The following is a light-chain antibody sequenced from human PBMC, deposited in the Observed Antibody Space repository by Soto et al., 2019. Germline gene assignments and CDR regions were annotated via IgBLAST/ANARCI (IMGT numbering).Light chain of an antibody. CDR2: VAS. CDR3: QQFYYYPHT. V-gene: IGKV1-39*01. CDR1: HTIATY. Sequence: IQMTQSPSSLSASVGDGGTLTCRASHTIATYLNWYQQKPGQVPEVLIYVASRLHVGVPSRFTGSRYGTDFNLTINNLQPEDFAMYYCQQFYYYPHTFGQGTKLEVK. J-gene: IGKJ2*01.